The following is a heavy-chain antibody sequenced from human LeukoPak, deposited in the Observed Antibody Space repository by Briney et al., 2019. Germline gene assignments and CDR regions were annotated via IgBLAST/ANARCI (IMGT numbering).Heavy chain of an antibody. CDR3: ARDRYSNNWFDP. CDR2: TYYSGST. CDR1: GDSISSYY. J-gene: IGHJ5*02. Sequence: PSETLSLTCTVSGDSISSYYWSWIRQPPGKGLEWIGYTYYSGSTNYNPSLKSRVTISVDTSKNQFSLKLSSVTAADTAVYYCARDRYSNNWFDPWGQGTLVTVSS. D-gene: IGHD4-4*01. V-gene: IGHV4-59*01.